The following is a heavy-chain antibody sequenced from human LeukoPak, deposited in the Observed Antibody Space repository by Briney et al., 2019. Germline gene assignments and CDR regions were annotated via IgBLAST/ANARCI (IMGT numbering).Heavy chain of an antibody. V-gene: IGHV4-34*01. Sequence: SETLSLTCAVYGGSFSGYYWSWIRQPPGKGLEWIGEINHSGSTNYNPSLKSRVTISVDTSKNQFSLNLSSVTAADTAVYYCARARGYSYGYPDYWGQGTLVTVSS. J-gene: IGHJ4*02. CDR3: ARARGYSYGYPDY. CDR2: INHSGST. D-gene: IGHD5-18*01. CDR1: GGSFSGYY.